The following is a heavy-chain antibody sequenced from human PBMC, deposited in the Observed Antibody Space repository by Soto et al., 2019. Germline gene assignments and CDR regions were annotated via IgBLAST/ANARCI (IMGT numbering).Heavy chain of an antibody. V-gene: IGHV2-5*01. CDR1: GFSLRTSRVG. J-gene: IGHJ4*02. Sequence: SGPTLVNPTQPLTLTCTFSGFSLRTSRVGVGWIRQPPGKALEWLALIYWDDKRYSPSLKSRLTITKDTSKNQVVLTMTNMDPVDTATYYCAHRQTYCGGVCYSGFDYWGQGTLVTVSS. CDR3: AHRQTYCGGVCYSGFDY. D-gene: IGHD2-21*02. CDR2: IYWDDK.